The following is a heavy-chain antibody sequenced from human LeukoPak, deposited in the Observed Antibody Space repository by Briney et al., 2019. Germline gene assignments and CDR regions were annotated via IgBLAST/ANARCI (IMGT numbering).Heavy chain of an antibody. CDR1: GGTFSSYA. Sequence: TSVKVSCKASGGTFSSYAISWVRQAPGQGLEWMGRIIPIFGTANYAQKFQGRVTITTDESTSTAYMELSSLRSEDTAVYYCARESKLLWFGELLYYFDYWGQGTLVTVSS. V-gene: IGHV1-69*05. D-gene: IGHD3-10*01. J-gene: IGHJ4*02. CDR2: IIPIFGTA. CDR3: ARESKLLWFGELLYYFDY.